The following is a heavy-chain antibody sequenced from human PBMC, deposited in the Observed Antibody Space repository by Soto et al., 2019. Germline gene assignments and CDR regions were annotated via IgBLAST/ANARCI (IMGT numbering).Heavy chain of an antibody. CDR2: INTYNGNT. CDR1: GYTFTYYG. Sequence: QVQLVQSGAEVKKPGASVKVSCKASGYTFTYYGISWVRQTPGQGLERMEWINTYNGNTKHAQKLHGRFTMTTDTNPSTAPIELRSMRSDDTAVYFCARGVGSGTDSNQGNWFDPWGQGPLVTVSS. CDR3: ARGVGSGTDSNQGNWFDP. D-gene: IGHD3-10*01. V-gene: IGHV1-18*01. J-gene: IGHJ5*02.